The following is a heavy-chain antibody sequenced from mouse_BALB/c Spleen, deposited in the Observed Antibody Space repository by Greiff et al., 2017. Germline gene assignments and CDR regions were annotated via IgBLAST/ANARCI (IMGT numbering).Heavy chain of an antibody. V-gene: IGHV1S137*01. CDR2: ISTYYGDA. D-gene: IGHD3-3*01. Sequence: VQLQQSGAELVRPGVSVKISCKGSGYTFTDYAMHWVKQSHAKSLEWIGVISTYYGDASYNQKFKGKATMTVDKSSSTAYMELARLTSEDSAIYYCARSEGTGYFDYWGQGTTLTVSS. CDR3: ARSEGTGYFDY. J-gene: IGHJ2*01. CDR1: GYTFTDYA.